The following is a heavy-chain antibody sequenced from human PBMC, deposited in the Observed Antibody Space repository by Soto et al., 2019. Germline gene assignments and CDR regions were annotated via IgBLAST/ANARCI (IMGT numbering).Heavy chain of an antibody. J-gene: IGHJ4*02. CDR2: IYYSGST. D-gene: IGHD3-22*01. V-gene: IGHV4-59*01. Sequence: PSETLSLTCTVSGGSISSYYWSWIRQPPGKGLEWIGYIYYSGSTNYNPSLKSRVTISVDTSKNQFSLKLSSVTAADTAVYYCARAFYDSSGYPTLDYWGQGTLVTVSS. CDR3: ARAFYDSSGYPTLDY. CDR1: GGSISSYY.